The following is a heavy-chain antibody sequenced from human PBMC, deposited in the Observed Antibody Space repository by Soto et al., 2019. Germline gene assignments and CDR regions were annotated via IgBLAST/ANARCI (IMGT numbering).Heavy chain of an antibody. CDR1: GFTFSSSA. CDR3: AARGSRDYYMYV. J-gene: IGHJ6*03. D-gene: IGHD2-2*01. Sequence: SVKVSCKASGFTFSSSALQWVRQARGQRLEWIGWIVVGTGNTNYAQKFQERVTITRDMSTSTAYMELNSLRSDDTAVYYCAARGSRDYYMYVWGKGTTVTVSS. V-gene: IGHV1-58*01. CDR2: IVVGTGNT.